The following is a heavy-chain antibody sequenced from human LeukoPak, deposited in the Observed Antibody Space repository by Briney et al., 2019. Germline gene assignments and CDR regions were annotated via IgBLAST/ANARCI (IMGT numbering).Heavy chain of an antibody. Sequence: PSETLSLTCTVSGGSISSSSYYWGWIRQPPGKGLEWIGSIYYSGSTYYNPSLKTRVTISVDTSKNQFSLKVTSVTAADTAVYFCTHITMPRGVDYWGQGILVTVSS. J-gene: IGHJ4*02. V-gene: IGHV4-39*01. CDR3: THITMPRGVDY. CDR2: IYYSGST. D-gene: IGHD3-10*01. CDR1: GGSISSSSYY.